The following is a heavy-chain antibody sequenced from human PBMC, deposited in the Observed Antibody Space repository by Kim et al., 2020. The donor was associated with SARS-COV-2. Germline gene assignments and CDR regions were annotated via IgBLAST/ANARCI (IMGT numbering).Heavy chain of an antibody. Sequence: SLTGRVTISVDTSKSQFSLKMSSVTAADTAVYYCARTRIAMIVVVTHFDYWGQGTLVTVSS. J-gene: IGHJ4*02. CDR3: ARTRIAMIVVVTHFDY. D-gene: IGHD3-22*01. V-gene: IGHV4-31*02.